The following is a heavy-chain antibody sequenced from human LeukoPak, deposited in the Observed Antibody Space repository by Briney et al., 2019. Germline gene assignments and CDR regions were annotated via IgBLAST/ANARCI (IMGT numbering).Heavy chain of an antibody. V-gene: IGHV4-59*01. CDR3: AGSPSSGWYTRIEYFQH. CDR2: IYYSGST. Sequence: ETLSLTCTVSGGSISSYYWSWIRQPPGKGLEWIGYIYYSGSTNYNPSLKSRVTISVDTSKNQFSLKLSPVTAADTAVYYCAGSPSSGWYTRIEYFQHWGQGTLVTVSS. CDR1: GGSISSYY. J-gene: IGHJ1*01. D-gene: IGHD6-19*01.